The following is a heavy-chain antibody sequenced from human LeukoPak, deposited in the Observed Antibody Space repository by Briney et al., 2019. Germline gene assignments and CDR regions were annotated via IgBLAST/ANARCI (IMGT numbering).Heavy chain of an antibody. CDR2: IYYSGST. V-gene: IGHV4-39*01. CDR1: GGSISSSSYY. J-gene: IGHJ5*02. CDR3: ARRSGYCSSTSCRLFDP. D-gene: IGHD2-2*01. Sequence: SETLSLTCTVSGGSISSSSYYWGWIRQPPGKGLEWIGSIYYSGSTYYNPSLKSRVTISVDTSKNQFSLKLSSVTAADTAAYYCARRSGYCSSTSCRLFDPWGQGTLVTVSS.